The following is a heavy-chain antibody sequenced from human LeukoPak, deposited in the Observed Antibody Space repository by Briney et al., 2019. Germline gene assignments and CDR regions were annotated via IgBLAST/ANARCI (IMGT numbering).Heavy chain of an antibody. D-gene: IGHD5-18*01. CDR3: ARREYNNGYVF. CDR2: INSDGRNT. J-gene: IGHJ4*02. V-gene: IGHV3-23*01. Sequence: GGSLRLSCAASGFTFSTYAMSWVRQAPGKGLEWASAINSDGRNTYYADSVKGRFTISRDNSKNTLFLQVNSLRAEDTAVYYCARREYNNGYVFGGPGTLVTVSS. CDR1: GFTFSTYA.